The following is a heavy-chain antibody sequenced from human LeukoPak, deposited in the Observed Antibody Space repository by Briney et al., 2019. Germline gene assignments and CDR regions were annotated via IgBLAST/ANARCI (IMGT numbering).Heavy chain of an antibody. Sequence: GGSLRLSCAASGFTFSSYGMHWVRQTPGKGLEWVAFIRYDGNNEYYVNSVKGRFTISRDNSQNTLYLQMNSLRAEDTAVYYCAKPYDTSGYYSVYFDYWGQGTLVTVPS. J-gene: IGHJ4*02. CDR1: GFTFSSYG. CDR3: AKPYDTSGYYSVYFDY. D-gene: IGHD3-22*01. CDR2: IRYDGNNE. V-gene: IGHV3-30*02.